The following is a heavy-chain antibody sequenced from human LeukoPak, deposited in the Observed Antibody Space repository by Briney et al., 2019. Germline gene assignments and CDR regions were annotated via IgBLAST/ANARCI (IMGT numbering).Heavy chain of an antibody. J-gene: IGHJ4*02. V-gene: IGHV3-30*03. CDR3: ARDRERGLRYFDWLFDY. CDR2: ISYDGSNK. CDR1: GFTFSSYG. Sequence: QPGRSLRLSCAASGFTFSSYGIHWVRQAPGKGLEWVAVISYDGSNKYYADSVKGRFTISRDNSKNTLYLQMNSLRAEDTAVYYCARDRERGLRYFDWLFDYWGQGTLVTVSS. D-gene: IGHD3-9*01.